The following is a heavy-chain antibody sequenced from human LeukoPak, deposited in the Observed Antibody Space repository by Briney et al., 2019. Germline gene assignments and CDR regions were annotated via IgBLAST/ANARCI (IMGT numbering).Heavy chain of an antibody. D-gene: IGHD2-15*01. CDR2: IYTSGTT. CDR3: ARTSPRAATFDY. Sequence: NPSETLSLTCAVSGGSISSYYWSWIRQPAGKGLEWIGRIYTSGTTNYNPSPKSRVTMSVDTSKNQFSLNLNSVTAADTAVYYCARTSPRAATFDYWGQGTLVTVSS. CDR1: GGSISSYY. V-gene: IGHV4-4*07. J-gene: IGHJ4*02.